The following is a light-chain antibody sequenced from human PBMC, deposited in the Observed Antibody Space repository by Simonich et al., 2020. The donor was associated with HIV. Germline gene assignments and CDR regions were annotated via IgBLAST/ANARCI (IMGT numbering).Light chain of an antibody. Sequence: QSALTQPASVSGSPGQSITISCAGTNSDVGGYNYVSWSQQHPGKAPKLMIYDFTKRPAGVSNRFSGSKSGNTASLTISGLQADDEADYYCSSYTGSTTLVFGGGTRLTVL. CDR2: DFT. V-gene: IGLV2-14*01. CDR1: NSDVGGYNY. J-gene: IGLJ2*01. CDR3: SSYTGSTTLV.